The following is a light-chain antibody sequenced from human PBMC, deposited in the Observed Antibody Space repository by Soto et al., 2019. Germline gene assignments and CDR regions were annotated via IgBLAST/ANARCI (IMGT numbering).Light chain of an antibody. J-gene: IGKJ5*01. CDR3: QQLNSYPL. CDR2: SAS. Sequence: DIQMTQSPSSLSASVGDRVTITCRASQSISTYLNWYQQRPGKAPNLLIYSASSLQSGVPSRFSGSGSGADFTLTIRSLQPEDFATYYCQQLNSYPLFGQGTRLEI. CDR1: QSISTY. V-gene: IGKV1-39*01.